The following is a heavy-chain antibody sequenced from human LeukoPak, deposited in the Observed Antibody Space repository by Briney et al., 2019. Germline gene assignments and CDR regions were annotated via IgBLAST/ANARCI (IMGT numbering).Heavy chain of an antibody. V-gene: IGHV4-34*01. CDR3: ARSRIAVTGSYYFDY. Sequence: PSETLSLTCAVYGGSFSGYYWSWIRQPPGKGLEWIGEINHSGSTNYNPSLKSRVTISVDTSKNQFSLKLSSVTAADTAVYYCARSRIAVTGSYYFDYWGQGTLVTVSS. CDR2: INHSGST. J-gene: IGHJ4*02. D-gene: IGHD6-19*01. CDR1: GGSFSGYY.